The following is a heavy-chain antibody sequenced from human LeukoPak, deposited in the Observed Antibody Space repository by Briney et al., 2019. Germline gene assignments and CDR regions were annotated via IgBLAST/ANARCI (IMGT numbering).Heavy chain of an antibody. CDR2: ISGSGGST. Sequence: PGGSLRLSCAASGFTFSSYAMSWVRQAPGKGLEWVSAISGSGGSTYYADSVKGRFTISRDNSKNTLYLQMNSLRAEDTAVYYCAKDLVGYSSGWYYFDYWGQGTLVTVSS. J-gene: IGHJ4*02. D-gene: IGHD6-19*01. CDR1: GFTFSSYA. V-gene: IGHV3-23*01. CDR3: AKDLVGYSSGWYYFDY.